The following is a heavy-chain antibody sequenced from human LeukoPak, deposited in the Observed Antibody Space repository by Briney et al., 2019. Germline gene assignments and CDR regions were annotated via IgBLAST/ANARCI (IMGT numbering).Heavy chain of an antibody. CDR3: VRSSGWPGY. V-gene: IGHV3-74*01. D-gene: IGHD6-19*01. CDR1: GFTLSSYW. Sequence: PGGSLRLSCEASGFTLSSYWMHWVRQAPGEGLVWVSRINSDGSNINYADSVKGRFTISRDNAKNTLYLQMNSLRVEDTAVYYCVRSSGWPGYWGQGTMVTVSS. J-gene: IGHJ4*02. CDR2: INSDGSNI.